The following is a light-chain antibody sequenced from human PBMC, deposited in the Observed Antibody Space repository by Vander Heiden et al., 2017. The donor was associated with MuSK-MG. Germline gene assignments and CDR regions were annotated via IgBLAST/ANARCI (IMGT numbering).Light chain of an antibody. CDR3: QQYDNPST. CDR1: QDISNY. J-gene: IGKJ2*02. CDR2: DAS. V-gene: IGKV1-33*01. Sequence: DIQMTQSPSSLSASVGDRVTITCQASQDISNYLNWYQQKPGKAPKLLIYDASNLETGVPSRFSGSGSGTDFTFTISSLQPEDIATYYCQQYDNPSTFGQGTKLXIK.